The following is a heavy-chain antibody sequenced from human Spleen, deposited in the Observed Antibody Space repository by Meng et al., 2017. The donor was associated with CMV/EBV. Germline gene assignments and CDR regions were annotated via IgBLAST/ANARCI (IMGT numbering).Heavy chain of an antibody. D-gene: IGHD2-2*01. J-gene: IGHJ5*02. Sequence: QGQPGDAGAAEKKPWAPVKVTCKPSGYTLAGHDKHWVPPAPGQGLEWMGWINPNSGGTNYAQKFQGRVTMTRDTSIGTAYMGLSRLRSDDTAVYYCARAVVPAAITWFDPWGQGTLVTVSS. V-gene: IGHV1-2*02. CDR1: GYTLAGHD. CDR3: ARAVVPAAITWFDP. CDR2: INPNSGGT.